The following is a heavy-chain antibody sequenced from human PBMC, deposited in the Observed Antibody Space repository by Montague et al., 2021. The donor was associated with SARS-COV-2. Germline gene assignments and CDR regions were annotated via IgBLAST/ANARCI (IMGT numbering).Heavy chain of an antibody. D-gene: IGHD3-16*01. CDR2: LYNGGTT. CDR1: GGSISSSTYY. J-gene: IGHJ6*02. V-gene: IGHV4-39*02. CDR3: ARTSKLRESSSGNYYYHAMDV. Sequence: SETLSLTCNVSGGSISSSTYYWGWIRQPPGKGLEWIVNLYNGGTTYYSPSLKSRVTISVDTSKNHFSLNMASVTAADTAVYYCARTSKLRESSSGNYYYHAMDVWGQGTTVTVSS.